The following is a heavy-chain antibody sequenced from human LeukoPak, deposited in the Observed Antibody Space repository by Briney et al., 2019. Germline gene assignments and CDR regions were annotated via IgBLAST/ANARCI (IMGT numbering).Heavy chain of an antibody. CDR2: ISGSRGST. Sequence: GGSLRLSCAASGFTFSSYAMSWVRQAPGKGLEWVSAISGSRGSTYYADSVKGRFTISRDISKNTLYLQMNSLRAEDTAVYYCAKGPPYYDSSGYLGYWGQGTLVTVSS. CDR3: AKGPPYYDSSGYLGY. J-gene: IGHJ4*02. D-gene: IGHD3-22*01. V-gene: IGHV3-23*01. CDR1: GFTFSSYA.